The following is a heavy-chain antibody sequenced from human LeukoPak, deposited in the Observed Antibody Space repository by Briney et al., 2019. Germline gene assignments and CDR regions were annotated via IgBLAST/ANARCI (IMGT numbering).Heavy chain of an antibody. D-gene: IGHD3-3*01. CDR3: AKTTYYDFRSDYPEYYFDY. J-gene: IGHJ4*02. CDR1: GFTFSTYT. V-gene: IGHV3-23*01. CDR2: IGSSGGGI. Sequence: GGSLRLSCAASGFTFSTYTMYWVRHPPGKRLEWVSIIGSSGGGIHYADSVKGRFTISRDNSKNTLYLQMNSLRAEDTAVYYCAKTTYYDFRSDYPEYYFDYWGQGTLVTVSS.